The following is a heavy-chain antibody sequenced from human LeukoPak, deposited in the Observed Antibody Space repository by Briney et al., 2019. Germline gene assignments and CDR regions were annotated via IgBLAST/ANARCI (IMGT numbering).Heavy chain of an antibody. CDR2: IRSNGATA. CDR3: ARGQEFDDGVFDS. V-gene: IGHV3-23*01. D-gene: IGHD1-1*01. CDR1: GFSFSSFA. J-gene: IGHJ4*02. Sequence: GGSLRLSCAASGFSFSSFAMTWVRQAPGKGLEWVSTIRSNGATAYSADSVKGRFTISRDNSKNTVYLQMSSLRVEDTAIYYCARGQEFDDGVFDSWGQGTLVTVSS.